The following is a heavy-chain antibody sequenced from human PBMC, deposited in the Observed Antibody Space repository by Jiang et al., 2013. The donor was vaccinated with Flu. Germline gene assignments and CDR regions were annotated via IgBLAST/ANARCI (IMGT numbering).Heavy chain of an antibody. CDR1: GYTFTDYY. CDR2: VDPEDGET. Sequence: KISCKVSGYTFTDYYMHWVQQAPGKGLEWMGLVDPEDGETIYAEKFQGRVTITADTSTDTAYMELSSLRSEDTAVYYCATDLGSSWPGAFDIWGQGTMVTVSS. V-gene: IGHV1-69-2*01. D-gene: IGHD6-13*01. CDR3: ATDLGSSWPGAFDI. J-gene: IGHJ3*02.